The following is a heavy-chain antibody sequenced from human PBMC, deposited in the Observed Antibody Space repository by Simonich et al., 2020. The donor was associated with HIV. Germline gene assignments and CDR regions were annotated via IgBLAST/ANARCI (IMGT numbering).Heavy chain of an antibody. D-gene: IGHD4-17*01. CDR1: GGSFSGYY. V-gene: IGHV4-34*01. J-gene: IGHJ4*02. Sequence: QVQLQPWGAGLLKPSETLSLTCAVYGGSFSGYYWSWVRQPPGKGLEWIGEINHRGSTNYNPSLKSRVTIAVDTSKNQFSLKLSSVTAADTAVYYCARRHPTTVTTPYFDYWGQGTLVTVSS. CDR2: INHRGST. CDR3: ARRHPTTVTTPYFDY.